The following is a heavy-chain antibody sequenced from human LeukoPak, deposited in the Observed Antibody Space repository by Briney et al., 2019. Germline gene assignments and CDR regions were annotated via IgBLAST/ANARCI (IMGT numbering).Heavy chain of an antibody. Sequence: GASVKVFCKDSGYTFTSYGNSWVRQAPRQGLERMGWISAYNGNTNYAQKLQGRVTMTTDTSTSTAYMERRSRRSDDTAVNYCAREGLESLTGYGYWGQGTLVTVSS. V-gene: IGHV1-18*04. CDR3: AREGLESLTGYGY. J-gene: IGHJ4*02. CDR2: ISAYNGNT. D-gene: IGHD3-9*01. CDR1: GYTFTSYG.